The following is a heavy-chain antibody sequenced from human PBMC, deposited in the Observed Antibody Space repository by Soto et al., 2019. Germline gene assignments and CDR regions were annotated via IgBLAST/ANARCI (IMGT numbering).Heavy chain of an antibody. V-gene: IGHV1-3*01. CDR2: INVGNGNT. D-gene: IGHD2-15*01. J-gene: IGHJ4*02. CDR1: LYTFTDYA. CDR3: AREGAHYTPLDH. Sequence: ASLQVSFKASLYTFTDYAIHWLRQAPGQGLEWIGWINVGNGNTGYSRKFQGRVTNARDMSASTAYIEVTSLTSEDTAIYYCAREGAHYTPLDHWGQGTLVTVSS.